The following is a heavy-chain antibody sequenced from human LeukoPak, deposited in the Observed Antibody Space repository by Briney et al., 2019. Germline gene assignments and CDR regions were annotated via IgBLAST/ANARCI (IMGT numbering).Heavy chain of an antibody. J-gene: IGHJ1*01. CDR2: IYTSGST. D-gene: IGHD3-22*01. V-gene: IGHV4-61*02. CDR3: ARDTYYYDSSGPTLQH. CDR1: GGSISSGDYY. Sequence: SETLSLTCTVSGGSISSGDYYWSWIRQPAGKGLEWIGRIYTSGSTNYNPSLKSRGTMSVDTSKNQFSLKLSSVTAADTAVYYCARDTYYYDSSGPTLQHWGQGTLVTVSS.